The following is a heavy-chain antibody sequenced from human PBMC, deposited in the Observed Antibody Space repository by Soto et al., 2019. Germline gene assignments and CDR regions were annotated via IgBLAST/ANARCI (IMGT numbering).Heavy chain of an antibody. CDR2: INHSGST. D-gene: IGHD3-10*01. J-gene: IGHJ6*02. CDR1: GGSFSGYY. Sequence: SETLSLTCAVYGGSFSGYYWSWIRQPPGKGLEWIGEINHSGSTNYNPSLKGRVTISVDTSKNQFSLKLSSVTAADTAVYYCARGYSRTGAYYYGSGSYPPPSYYYYGMDVWGQGTTVTVSS. V-gene: IGHV4-34*01. CDR3: ARGYSRTGAYYYGSGSYPPPSYYYYGMDV.